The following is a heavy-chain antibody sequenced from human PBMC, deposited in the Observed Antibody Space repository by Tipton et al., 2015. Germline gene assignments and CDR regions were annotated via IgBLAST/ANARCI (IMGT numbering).Heavy chain of an antibody. D-gene: IGHD4-23*01. CDR2: IQYSGST. J-gene: IGHJ4*02. V-gene: IGHV4-59*07. CDR1: SDSINKYY. CDR3: ARARGRHGGLFDS. Sequence: TLSLTCTVSSDSINKYYWSRIRQPPGKELEWIGYIQYSGSTNHNPSLKSRVTISVDTSKTQFSLKMSSVTASDTAVYYCARARGRHGGLFDSWGQGILVTVSS.